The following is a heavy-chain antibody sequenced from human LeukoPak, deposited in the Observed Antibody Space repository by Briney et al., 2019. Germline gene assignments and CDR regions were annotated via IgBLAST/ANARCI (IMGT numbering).Heavy chain of an antibody. CDR2: IYPGDSDT. CDR3: ARVGYCTGGNCFYYFDY. Sequence: GESLKISCKGSGYSFTSYWIGWVRQMPGKGLEWMGIIYPGDSDTRYSPSFQGQVTISADKSISTAYLQWSSLKASDTAMYYCARVGYCTGGNCFYYFDYWGQGTLVTVSS. J-gene: IGHJ4*02. CDR1: GYSFTSYW. V-gene: IGHV5-51*01. D-gene: IGHD2-15*01.